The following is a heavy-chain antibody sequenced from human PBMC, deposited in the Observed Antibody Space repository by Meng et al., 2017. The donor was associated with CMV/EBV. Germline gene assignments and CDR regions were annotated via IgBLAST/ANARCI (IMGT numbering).Heavy chain of an antibody. V-gene: IGHV4-4*02. J-gene: IGHJ4*02. CDR2: ISYSGDT. CDR1: DSISRNLW. Sequence: DSISRNLWGSWVRQPPGKGLEWIGEISYSGDTKYNPSLQSRATISVDTSKNQFSLKLSSVTAADTAVYYCAREPYIVLMVYAGFDYWGQGTLVTVSS. CDR3: AREPYIVLMVYAGFDY. D-gene: IGHD2-8*01.